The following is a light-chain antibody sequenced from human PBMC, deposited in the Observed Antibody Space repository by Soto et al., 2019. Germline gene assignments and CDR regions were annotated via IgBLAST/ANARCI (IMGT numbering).Light chain of an antibody. Sequence: DIQMTQSPSTLSASVGDRVTITCRASQSISDWLAWFQLKPGKAAKLLIYDASSLESGVPSRFSGSGSGTEFTLTISSLQPDDFATYYCQQYNNYSTFGQGTKVEIK. V-gene: IGKV1-5*01. CDR1: QSISDW. CDR2: DAS. CDR3: QQYNNYST. J-gene: IGKJ1*01.